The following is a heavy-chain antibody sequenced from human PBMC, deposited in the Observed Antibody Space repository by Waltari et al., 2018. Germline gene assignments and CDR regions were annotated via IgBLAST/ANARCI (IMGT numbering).Heavy chain of an antibody. D-gene: IGHD1-26*01. Sequence: QLQLQESGPGLVKPSETLSLTCTVSGGSISSSSYYWGWIRQPPGKGLEWIGSIYYSGSTYYNPSLKSRVTISVDTSKNQFSLKLSSVTAADTAVYYCARVGRERELAYWYFDLWGRGTLVTVSS. CDR2: IYYSGST. CDR3: ARVGRERELAYWYFDL. CDR1: GGSISSSSYY. J-gene: IGHJ2*01. V-gene: IGHV4-39*01.